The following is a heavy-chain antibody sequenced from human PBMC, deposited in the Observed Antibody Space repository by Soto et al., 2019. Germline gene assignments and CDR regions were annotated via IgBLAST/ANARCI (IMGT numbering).Heavy chain of an antibody. CDR1: GYTFTGYY. D-gene: IGHD3-10*01. J-gene: IGHJ6*02. Sequence: ASVKVSCKASGYTFTGYYMHWVRQAPGQGLEWMGWINPNSGGTNYAQKFQGWVTMTRDTSISTAYMELSRLRSDDTAVYYCARAIMVRGVIGSYYYYYGMDVWGQGTTVTVSS. V-gene: IGHV1-2*04. CDR2: INPNSGGT. CDR3: ARAIMVRGVIGSYYYYYGMDV.